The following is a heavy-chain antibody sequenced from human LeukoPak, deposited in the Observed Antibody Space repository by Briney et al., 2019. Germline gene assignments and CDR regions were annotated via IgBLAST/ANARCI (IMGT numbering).Heavy chain of an antibody. Sequence: SETLSLTCTVSGYFISSGYYWGWIRQPPGKGLEWIGSIYHSGSTYYNPSLKSRVTISVDTSKNQFSLKLSSVTAADTAIYYCARHPTIFGVVIIDPWGQGTLVTVSS. D-gene: IGHD3-3*01. CDR2: IYHSGST. V-gene: IGHV4-38-2*02. J-gene: IGHJ5*02. CDR1: GYFISSGYY. CDR3: ARHPTIFGVVIIDP.